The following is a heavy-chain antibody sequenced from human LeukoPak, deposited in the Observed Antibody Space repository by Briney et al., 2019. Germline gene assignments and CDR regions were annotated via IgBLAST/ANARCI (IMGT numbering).Heavy chain of an antibody. V-gene: IGHV4-39*07. J-gene: IGHJ4*02. D-gene: IGHD1-26*01. Sequence: SETLSLTCTVSGGSISSGHNYWSWIRQHPGQGLEWIGEINHSGSTNYNPSLKSRVTISVDTSKNQFSLKLSSVTAADTAVYYCARGPSLHRGSYRDFDYWGQGTLVTVSS. CDR1: GGSISSGHNY. CDR2: INHSGST. CDR3: ARGPSLHRGSYRDFDY.